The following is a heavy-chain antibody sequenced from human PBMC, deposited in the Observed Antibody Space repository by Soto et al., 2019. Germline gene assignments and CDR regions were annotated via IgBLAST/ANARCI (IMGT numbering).Heavy chain of an antibody. CDR3: AKAHYGDYFDY. Sequence: PGGSLRLSCAASGFTFSSYGMHWVRQAPGKGLEWVAVISYDGSNKYYADSVKGRFTISRDNSKNTLYLQMNSLRAEDTAVYYCAKAHYGDYFDYWGQGTLVTVSS. CDR2: ISYDGSNK. CDR1: GFTFSSYG. J-gene: IGHJ4*02. D-gene: IGHD4-17*01. V-gene: IGHV3-30*18.